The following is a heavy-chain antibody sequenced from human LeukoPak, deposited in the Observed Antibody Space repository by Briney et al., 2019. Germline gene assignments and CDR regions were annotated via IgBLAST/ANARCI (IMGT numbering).Heavy chain of an antibody. CDR1: GESFSDYY. V-gene: IGHV4-34*01. CDR2: IHQGGST. J-gene: IGHJ4*02. Sequence: SETLSLTCVACGESFSDYYGSWLRQSPGKGLEWIGQIHQGGSTNYNSSLKSRVTISLDTSKNHISLRLTSVTAADTAVYYCAREGFRSVYRFFDYWGQGTLVSVSS. CDR3: AREGFRSVYRFFDY. D-gene: IGHD3-16*02.